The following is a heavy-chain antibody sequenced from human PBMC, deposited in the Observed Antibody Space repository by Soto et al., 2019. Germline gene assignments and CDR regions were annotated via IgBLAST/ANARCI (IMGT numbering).Heavy chain of an antibody. CDR2: ISSSSSYI. D-gene: IGHD6-6*01. Sequence: EVQLVESGGGLVKPGGSLRLSCAACGFTFSSYSMNWVRQAPGKGLGWVSSISSSSSYIYYADSVKGRFTISRDNAKNTLYLQMNTLRAEDTAVYYCARAKSYRSSPGPYWGQGTLVTVSS. V-gene: IGHV3-21*01. CDR1: GFTFSSYS. J-gene: IGHJ4*02. CDR3: ARAKSYRSSPGPY.